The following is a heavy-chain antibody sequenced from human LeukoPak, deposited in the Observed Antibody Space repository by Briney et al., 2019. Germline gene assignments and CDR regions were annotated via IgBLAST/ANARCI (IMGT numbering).Heavy chain of an antibody. CDR1: EFTLSTFW. V-gene: IGHV3-74*01. D-gene: IGHD2-8*01. J-gene: IGHJ6*04. CDR3: ARDLHGPRDV. CDR2: INPEETST. Sequence: GGSLRLSCADSEFTLSTFWVHWVRQAPGKGLEWVSRINPEETSTTYADSVEGRFTISRDNAKNTVSLQMDSLRAEDTAVYYCARDLHGPRDVWGKGTTVTVSS.